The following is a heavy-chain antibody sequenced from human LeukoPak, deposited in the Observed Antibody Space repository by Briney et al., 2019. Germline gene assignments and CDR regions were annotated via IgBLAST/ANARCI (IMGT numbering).Heavy chain of an antibody. V-gene: IGHV3-7*01. D-gene: IGHD5-12*01. CDR1: GFTFSSYW. CDR3: ARLKWPLDY. J-gene: IGHJ4*02. Sequence: PGGSLRLSCAASGFTFSSYWMSWVRQAPGKGLEWVANIKQDGSETYYVDSVKGRFTVSRDNAKNSLYLQMNSLRAEDTAVYHCARLKWPLDYWGQGTLVTVSS. CDR2: IKQDGSET.